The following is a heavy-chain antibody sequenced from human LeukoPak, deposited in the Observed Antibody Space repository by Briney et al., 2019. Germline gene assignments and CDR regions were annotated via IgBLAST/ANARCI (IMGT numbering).Heavy chain of an antibody. Sequence: ASVKVSCKASGGTFSSYAISWVRQAPGQGLEWMGGIIPIFGTANYAQKFQERVTITRDMSTSTAYMELSSLRSEDTAVYYCAAVASDHYLDSSGYFLPAFDIWGQGTMVTVSS. J-gene: IGHJ3*02. D-gene: IGHD3-22*01. CDR3: AAVASDHYLDSSGYFLPAFDI. CDR2: IIPIFGTA. CDR1: GGTFSSYA. V-gene: IGHV1-69*05.